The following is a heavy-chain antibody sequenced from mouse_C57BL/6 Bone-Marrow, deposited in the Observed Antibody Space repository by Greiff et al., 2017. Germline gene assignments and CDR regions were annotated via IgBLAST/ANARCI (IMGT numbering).Heavy chain of an antibody. CDR1: GYTFTSYG. CDR2: IYPRSGNT. V-gene: IGHV1-81*01. J-gene: IGHJ4*01. Sequence: QVQLKQSGAELARPGASVKLSCKASGYTFTSYGISWVKQRTGQGLEWIGEIYPRSGNTYYNENVKGKATLTADKSSSTAYMELRSLTSEDSAVYFCARGYYAMDYWGQGTSVTVSS. CDR3: ARGYYAMDY.